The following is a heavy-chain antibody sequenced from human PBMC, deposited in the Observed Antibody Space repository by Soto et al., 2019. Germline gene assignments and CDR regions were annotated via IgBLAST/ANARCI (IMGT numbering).Heavy chain of an antibody. D-gene: IGHD3-22*01. CDR3: AAGGSGYYAN. J-gene: IGHJ4*02. CDR2: IKTDGTYA. Sequence: EVQLVESGGDLVQPGGSLRLSCAASGFTFSTYWMHWVRQAPGKGLLWVSRIKTDGTYATYADSVKGRFTISRDNAKNTLYLQMNSLRVEDAAVYYCAAGGSGYYANWDQGTLVTVSS. V-gene: IGHV3-74*01. CDR1: GFTFSTYW.